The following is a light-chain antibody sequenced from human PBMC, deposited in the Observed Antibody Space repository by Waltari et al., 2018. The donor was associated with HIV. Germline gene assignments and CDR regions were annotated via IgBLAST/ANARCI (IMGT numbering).Light chain of an antibody. Sequence: SYVLTQPPSVSVSPGQTAHITCSGDALPQKYAYWYQQRSGRAPILLTNKDIERSSGIPGRFSGSSSGTTATLTITAVQAEDEADYYCQSGDTSGAYPEVFGGGTTLTVL. CDR2: KDI. V-gene: IGLV3-25*03. J-gene: IGLJ3*02. CDR3: QSGDTSGAYPEV. CDR1: ALPQKY.